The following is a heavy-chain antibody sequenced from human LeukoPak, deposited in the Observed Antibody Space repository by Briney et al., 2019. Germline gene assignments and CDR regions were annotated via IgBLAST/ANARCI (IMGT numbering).Heavy chain of an antibody. CDR2: ISSSSSTI. J-gene: IGHJ4*02. CDR3: ARDPNGRYSSSTSCYGLDY. Sequence: GRSLRLSCAASGFTFSSYGMHWVRQAPGKGLEWVSYISSSSSTIYYADSVKGRFTISRDNAKNSLYLQMNSLRAEDTAVYYCARDPNGRYSSSTSCYGLDYWGQGTLVTVSS. D-gene: IGHD2-2*01. V-gene: IGHV3-48*01. CDR1: GFTFSSYG.